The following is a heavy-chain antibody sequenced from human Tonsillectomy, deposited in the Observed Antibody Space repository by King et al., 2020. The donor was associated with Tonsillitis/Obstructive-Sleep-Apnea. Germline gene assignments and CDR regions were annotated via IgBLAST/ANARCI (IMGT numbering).Heavy chain of an antibody. D-gene: IGHD4-17*01. CDR3: ARGEGYGDYLNWFDP. Sequence: QLVQSGAEVKKPGSSVKVSCKASGGTFSNYAISWVRQAPGQGLEWMGGISPIFGTAKYAQKFQGRVTITADESTSTAYMELSSLRSEDTAVYYCARGEGYGDYLNWFDPWGQGTLVTVSS. CDR2: ISPIFGTA. V-gene: IGHV1-69*01. CDR1: GGTFSNYA. J-gene: IGHJ5*02.